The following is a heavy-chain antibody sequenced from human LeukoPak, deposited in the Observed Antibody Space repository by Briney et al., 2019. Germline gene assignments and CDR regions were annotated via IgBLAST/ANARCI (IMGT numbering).Heavy chain of an antibody. D-gene: IGHD2-21*02. CDR2: ISHVGST. V-gene: IGHV4-4*02. CDR3: ARTPTYCGGDCYYFDP. CDR1: GDSISNGNW. Sequence: SETLSLTCTVSGDSISNGNWWNWVRLPPGKGLDWIGEISHVGSTKYSPSLKDRVTISKDNSKNQFSLKLSSVTAADTAMYFCARTPTYCGGDCYYFDPWGQGTLVTVSS. J-gene: IGHJ5*02.